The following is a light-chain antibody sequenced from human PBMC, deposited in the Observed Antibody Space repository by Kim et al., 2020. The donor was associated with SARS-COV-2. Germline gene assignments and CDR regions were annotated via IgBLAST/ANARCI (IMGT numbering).Light chain of an antibody. CDR3: NTRDRSGYHLV. J-gene: IGLJ2*01. Sequence: ALGQTVRITCQGDRLSYYYASWYRQRRGQAPLLVIYNRNRRPSGIPDRFSGSMSGNTASLTITGAQAEDEADYYCNTRDRSGYHLVFGAGTKLTVL. CDR2: NRN. CDR1: RLSYYY. V-gene: IGLV3-19*01.